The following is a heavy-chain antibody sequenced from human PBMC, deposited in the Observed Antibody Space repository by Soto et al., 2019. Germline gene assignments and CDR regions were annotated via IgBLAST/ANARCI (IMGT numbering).Heavy chain of an antibody. CDR1: GYTFTSYD. CDR3: AREGRRFLEWLPPLTRDKRYYFDY. J-gene: IGHJ4*02. Sequence: ASVKVSCKASGYTFTSYDINWVRQATGQGLEWMGWMNPNSGNTGYAQKFQGRVTMTRNTSISTAYMKLSSLRSQDTAVYYCAREGRRFLEWLPPLTRDKRYYFDYWGQGTLVTVSS. D-gene: IGHD3-3*01. CDR2: MNPNSGNT. V-gene: IGHV1-8*01.